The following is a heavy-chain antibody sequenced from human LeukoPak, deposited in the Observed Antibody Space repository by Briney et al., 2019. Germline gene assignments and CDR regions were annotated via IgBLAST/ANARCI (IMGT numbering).Heavy chain of an antibody. CDR1: GFSFSSHW. CDR2: SNTDGTST. D-gene: IGHD3-3*01. J-gene: IGHJ4*02. CDR3: AAYSTFWSGYYLDY. Sequence: GRSLRLSCAASGFSFSSHWMHCVRQAPGKGLVWVSRSNTDGTSTRYADSVKGRFTISRDNAKNTLYLQMSSLRAEDTAVYYCAAYSTFWSGYYLDYWGQGTLVTVSS. V-gene: IGHV3-74*01.